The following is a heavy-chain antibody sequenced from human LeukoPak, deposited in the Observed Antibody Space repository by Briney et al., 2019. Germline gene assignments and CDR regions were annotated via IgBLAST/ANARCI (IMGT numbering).Heavy chain of an antibody. CDR3: ARGSTDGYCSGGSCYSTSNWFDP. CDR2: INHSGST. D-gene: IGHD2-15*01. J-gene: IGHJ5*02. Sequence: SETLSLTCAVYGGSFSGYYWSWIRQPPGKGLEWIGEINHSGSTNYNPSLKSRVTISVDTSKNQFSLKLSSVTAADTAVYYCARGSTDGYCSGGSCYSTSNWFDPWGQRTLVTVSS. CDR1: GGSFSGYY. V-gene: IGHV4-34*01.